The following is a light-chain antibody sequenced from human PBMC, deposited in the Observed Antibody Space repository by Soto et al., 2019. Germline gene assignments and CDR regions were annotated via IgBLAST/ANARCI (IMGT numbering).Light chain of an antibody. CDR1: QSFSSTF. CDR3: QQYASSVT. CDR2: GAS. Sequence: PGDRATLSCRASQSFSSTFFAWYQQKPGQAPRLLIYGASSRATGIPDRFSGSGSGTDFTLTISRLEPEDFAVYYCQQYASSVTFGQGTKEEIK. J-gene: IGKJ1*01. V-gene: IGKV3-20*01.